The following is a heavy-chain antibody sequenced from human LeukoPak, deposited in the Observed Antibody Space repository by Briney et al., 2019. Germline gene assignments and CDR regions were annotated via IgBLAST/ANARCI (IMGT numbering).Heavy chain of an antibody. CDR2: IYYSGST. D-gene: IGHD5-18*01. CDR3: ARLGGYSYGTIDY. CDR1: GGSISSSSYY. J-gene: IGHJ4*02. Sequence: SETLSLTCTASGGSISSSSYYWGWIRQPPGKGLEWIGSIYYSGSTYYNPSLKSRVTISVDTSKNQFSLKLSSVTAADTAVYYCARLGGYSYGTIDYWGQGTLVTVSS. V-gene: IGHV4-39*01.